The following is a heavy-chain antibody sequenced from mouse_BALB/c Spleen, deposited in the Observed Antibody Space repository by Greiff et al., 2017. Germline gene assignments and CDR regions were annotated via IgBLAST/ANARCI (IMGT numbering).Heavy chain of an antibody. D-gene: IGHD2-1*01. CDR3: AKGEWGNHFDY. V-gene: IGHV1-87*01. CDR2: IYPGDGDT. Sequence: QVQLQQSGAELARPGASVKLSCKASGYTFTSYWMQWVKQRPGQGLEWIGAIYPGDGDTRYTQKFKGKATLTADKSSSTAYMQLSSLASEDSAVYYCAKGEWGNHFDYWGQGTTLTVSS. J-gene: IGHJ2*01. CDR1: GYTFTSYW.